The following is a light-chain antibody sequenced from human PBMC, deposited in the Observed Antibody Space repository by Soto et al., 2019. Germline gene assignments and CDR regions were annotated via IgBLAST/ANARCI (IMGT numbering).Light chain of an antibody. Sequence: DVVMTQSPLSLPVTLGQPASISCRSGQSLVYSDGNTYLTWFQQRPGLSPRRFIYKVSNRDSGVPDRFICCGSATDSTLKISRVEAVDVGVYYCKQGSHSPYTFGQGTKLEIK. CDR3: KQGSHSPYT. J-gene: IGKJ2*01. V-gene: IGKV2-30*01. CDR1: QSLVYSDGNTY. CDR2: KVS.